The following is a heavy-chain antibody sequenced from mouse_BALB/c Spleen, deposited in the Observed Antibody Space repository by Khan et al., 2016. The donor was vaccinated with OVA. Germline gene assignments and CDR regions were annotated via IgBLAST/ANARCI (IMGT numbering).Heavy chain of an antibody. CDR2: IDPANGDT. V-gene: IGHV14-3*02. Sequence: VQLQQSGAELVKPGASVKLSCTASGFNIKDTYIHWVKERPEQGPEWIGRIDPANGDTKYDPTFQGKATITADTSSNTAYLQLSSLTSEDTAVYYCATHYGSPFTYWGQGTLVTVSA. J-gene: IGHJ3*01. CDR3: ATHYGSPFTY. D-gene: IGHD2-1*01. CDR1: GFNIKDTY.